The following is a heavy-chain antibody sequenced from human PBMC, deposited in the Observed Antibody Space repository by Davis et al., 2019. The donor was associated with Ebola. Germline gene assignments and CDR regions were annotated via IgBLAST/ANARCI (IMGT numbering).Heavy chain of an antibody. CDR1: GFIFTSSA. Sequence: AASVKVSCKASGFIFTSSAIQWVRQARGQRLEWIGWIVVGSGNTNYAQKFQERVTITRDMSTSTAYMELSSLRSEDTAVYYCARAGYGSPSLLDYWGQGTLVTVSS. CDR3: ARAGYGSPSLLDY. D-gene: IGHD3-10*01. J-gene: IGHJ4*02. V-gene: IGHV1-58*02. CDR2: IVVGSGNT.